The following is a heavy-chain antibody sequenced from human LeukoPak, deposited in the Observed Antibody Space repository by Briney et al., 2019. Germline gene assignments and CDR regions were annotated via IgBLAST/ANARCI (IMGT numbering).Heavy chain of an antibody. V-gene: IGHV3-33*01. D-gene: IGHD3-22*01. Sequence: GRSLRLSCAASGFTFSSYGMHWVRQAPGKGLEWVAVIWYDGSNKYYADSVKGRFTISRDNSKNTLYLQMNSLGAEDTAVYYCARGWTDSSGLDYWGQGTLVTVSS. CDR2: IWYDGSNK. CDR1: GFTFSSYG. CDR3: ARGWTDSSGLDY. J-gene: IGHJ4*02.